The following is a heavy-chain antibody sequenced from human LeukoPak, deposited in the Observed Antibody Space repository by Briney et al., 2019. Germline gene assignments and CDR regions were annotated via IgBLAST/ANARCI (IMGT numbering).Heavy chain of an antibody. Sequence: PSETLSLTCTVSGGSISSYYWRWLRQPAGKGLEWIGRLYTSGSTNYNPSLKSRVTMSLDTSKNQFSLKLSSVTAADTAVYYCARGPGYSSGWFDYWGQGTLVTVSS. CDR1: GGSISSYY. D-gene: IGHD6-19*01. CDR2: LYTSGST. J-gene: IGHJ4*02. CDR3: ARGPGYSSGWFDY. V-gene: IGHV4-4*07.